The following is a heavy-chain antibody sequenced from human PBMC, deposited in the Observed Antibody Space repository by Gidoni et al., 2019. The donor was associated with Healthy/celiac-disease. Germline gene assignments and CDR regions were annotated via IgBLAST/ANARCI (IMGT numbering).Heavy chain of an antibody. CDR2: IYYSGST. CDR1: GGSLSSSSYY. J-gene: IGHJ5*02. D-gene: IGHD2-2*01. V-gene: IGHV4-39*01. Sequence: QLQLQESGPGLVKPSETLSLTCTVSGGSLSSSSYYWGWIRQPPGKGLEWIGSIYYSGSTYYNPSLKSRVTISVDTSKNQFSLKLSSVTAADTAVYYCARINIVVVPAATRQGWFDPWGQGTLVTVSS. CDR3: ARINIVVVPAATRQGWFDP.